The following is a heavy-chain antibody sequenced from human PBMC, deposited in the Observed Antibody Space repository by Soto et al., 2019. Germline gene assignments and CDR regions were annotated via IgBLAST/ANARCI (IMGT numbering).Heavy chain of an antibody. CDR2: IKNKDNSYST. V-gene: IGHV3-72*01. CDR3: FNIKLGSVETFDY. Sequence: PGGSLRLSCAASGFTFSDHYMDWVRQAPGKGQEWAGRIKNKDNSYSTEYAASVKGRFTISRDDSKNSLYLHMNSLKTEDTAVYFFFNIKLGSVETFDYWGQGTLVTVPS. J-gene: IGHJ4*02. CDR1: GFTFSDHY. D-gene: IGHD6-13*01.